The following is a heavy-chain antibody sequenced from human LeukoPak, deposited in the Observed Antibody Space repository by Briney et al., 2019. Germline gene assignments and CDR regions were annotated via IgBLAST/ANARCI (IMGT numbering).Heavy chain of an antibody. D-gene: IGHD6-13*01. CDR1: GITFSSYG. CDR2: ISGSGGGT. CDR3: AKVGLYSSSWKVLYYYYMDV. J-gene: IGHJ6*03. Sequence: GGTLRLSCAVSGITFSSYGMSWVRQAPGKGLEWVSSISGSGGGTYYADSVKGRFTISRDNSKNTLYLQMNSLRAEDTAVYYCAKVGLYSSSWKVLYYYYMDVWGKGTTVTISS. V-gene: IGHV3-23*01.